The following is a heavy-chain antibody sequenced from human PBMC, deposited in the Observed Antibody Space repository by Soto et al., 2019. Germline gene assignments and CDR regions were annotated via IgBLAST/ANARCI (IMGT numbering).Heavy chain of an antibody. CDR3: ARDQIAVAKTLYYYYYGMDV. J-gene: IGHJ6*02. Sequence: PGGSLRLSCAASGFTFSSYWMHWVRQAPGKGLVWVSRINSDGSSTSYADSVKGRFTISRDNAKNTLYLQMNSLRAEDTAVYYCARDQIAVAKTLYYYYYGMDVWGQGTTVTVSS. D-gene: IGHD6-19*01. CDR1: GFTFSSYW. V-gene: IGHV3-74*01. CDR2: INSDGSST.